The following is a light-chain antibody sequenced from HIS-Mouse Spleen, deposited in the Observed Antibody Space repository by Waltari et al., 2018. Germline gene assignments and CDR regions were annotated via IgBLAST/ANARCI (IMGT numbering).Light chain of an antibody. CDR3: CSYAGSSTWV. Sequence: QSALTQPASVSGSPGQSITISCTGTSSDVGSYHLVLWYQQHPGKAPKLMIYEGSKRPSGVSNRFSGSKSGNTASLTISGLQAEDEADYYCCSYAGSSTWVFGGGTKLTVL. CDR1: SSDVGSYHL. CDR2: EGS. V-gene: IGLV2-23*01. J-gene: IGLJ3*02.